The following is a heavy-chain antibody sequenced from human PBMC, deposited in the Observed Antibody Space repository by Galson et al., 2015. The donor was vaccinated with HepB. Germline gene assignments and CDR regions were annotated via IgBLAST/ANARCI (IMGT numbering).Heavy chain of an antibody. CDR3: AKDPPNEYSAS. J-gene: IGHJ5*02. CDR1: GLTFSRYS. Sequence: SLRLSCAASGLTFSRYSMSWVRQTPGKGLEWVSAISSSCVDTYYADSVKGRFTITRDNSKNTLYLQMNSLRAEDTAVYFCAKDPPNEYSASWGQGTLVTVSS. V-gene: IGHV3-23*01. CDR2: ISSSCVDT. D-gene: IGHD2-15*01.